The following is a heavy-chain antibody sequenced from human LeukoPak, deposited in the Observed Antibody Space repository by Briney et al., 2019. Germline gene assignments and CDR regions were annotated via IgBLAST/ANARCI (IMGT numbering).Heavy chain of an antibody. Sequence: PGGSLRLSCAASGITFSSYWMSWVRQAPGKGLEWVASTKQDGSEKYYVDSVKGRFTISRDNAKNSLYLQMNSLRAEDTAVYYCARGGYCSSASCYLDYWGQGTLVTVSS. CDR1: GITFSSYW. CDR3: ARGGYCSSASCYLDY. CDR2: TKQDGSEK. J-gene: IGHJ4*02. V-gene: IGHV3-7*01. D-gene: IGHD2-2*01.